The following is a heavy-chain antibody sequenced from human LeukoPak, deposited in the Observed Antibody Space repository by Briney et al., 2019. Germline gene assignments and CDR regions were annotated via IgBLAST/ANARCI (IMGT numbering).Heavy chain of an antibody. Sequence: GGSLRLSCAASGFTFSSYGMHWVRQAPGKGLEWVAFIRYDGSNKYYPDSVKGRFTISRDNSKNTLYLQMNSLRAEDTAVYYCAKDAPRIAAVSYYYYYYGMDVWGQGTTVTVSS. CDR2: IRYDGSNK. CDR3: AKDAPRIAAVSYYYYYYGMDV. V-gene: IGHV3-30*02. CDR1: GFTFSSYG. J-gene: IGHJ6*02. D-gene: IGHD6-13*01.